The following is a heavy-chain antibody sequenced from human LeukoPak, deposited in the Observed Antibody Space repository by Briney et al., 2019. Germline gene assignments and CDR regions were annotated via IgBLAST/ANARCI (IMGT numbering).Heavy chain of an antibody. CDR3: ARHGKWLVRRTNYFDY. J-gene: IGHJ4*02. CDR1: GGSISSGSYY. Sequence: PSQTLSLTCTVSGGSISSGSYYWSWIRQPAGKGLEWSGRIYTSGSTNYNPSLKSRVTISVDTSKNQFSLKLSSVTAADTAVYYCARHGKWLVRRTNYFDYWGQGTLVTVSS. CDR2: IYTSGST. D-gene: IGHD6-19*01. V-gene: IGHV4-61*02.